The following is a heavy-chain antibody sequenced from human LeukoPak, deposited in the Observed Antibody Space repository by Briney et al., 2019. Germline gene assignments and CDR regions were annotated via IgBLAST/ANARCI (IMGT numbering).Heavy chain of an antibody. J-gene: IGHJ4*02. CDR3: AKDVDYGDYDHAWHY. V-gene: IGHV3-30*02. CDR2: IRYDGSNK. Sequence: GGSLRLSCAASGFTFSSYGMHWVRQAPGKGLEWVAFIRYDGSNKYYADSVKGRFTISRDNSKNTLYLQMNSLRAEDTAVYYCAKDVDYGDYDHAWHYWGQGTLVTVSS. CDR1: GFTFSSYG. D-gene: IGHD4-17*01.